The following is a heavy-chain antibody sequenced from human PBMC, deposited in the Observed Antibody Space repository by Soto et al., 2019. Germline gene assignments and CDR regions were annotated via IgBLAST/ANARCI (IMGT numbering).Heavy chain of an antibody. CDR2: ISYDGSNK. D-gene: IGHD6-6*01. V-gene: IGHV3-30*18. CDR3: AKIREQLVLGY. J-gene: IGHJ4*02. CDR1: GFTFSSYG. Sequence: PGGSLRLSCAASGFTFSSYGMHWVRQAPGKGLEWVAVISYDGSNKYYAGSVKGRFTISRDNSKNTLYLQMNSLRAEDTAVYYCAKIREQLVLGYWGQGTLVTVSS.